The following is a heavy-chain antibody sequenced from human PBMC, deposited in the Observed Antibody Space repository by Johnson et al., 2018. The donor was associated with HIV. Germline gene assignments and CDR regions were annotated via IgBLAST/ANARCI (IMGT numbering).Heavy chain of an antibody. CDR1: GFNFDDYD. CDR2: INWNGDYI. J-gene: IGHJ3*02. V-gene: IGHV3-20*04. D-gene: IGHD7-27*01. CDR3: ARNPTTQYSRLTGDFGAFDI. Sequence: VQLVESGGGVVRPGGSLRLSCAASGFNFDDYDMSWVRQIPGKGLEWVSTINWNGDYIGYAVSVKGRFTISRDNAKKSLYLQMNSLRAEDTALYYCARNPTTQYSRLTGDFGAFDIWGQGTMVTVS.